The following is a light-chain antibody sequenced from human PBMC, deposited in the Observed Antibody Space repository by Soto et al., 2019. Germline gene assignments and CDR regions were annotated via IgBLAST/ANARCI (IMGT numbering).Light chain of an antibody. CDR2: KAS. CDR1: QSISSW. Sequence: DIQMTQSPSTLSASVGDRVTITCRASQSISSWLAWYQQKPGKAPKLLIYKASGLESGVQSRFSGSGSGTEFTLTIRSLQPDDFATYYCQHYNNYPLTVGGGTKVDIK. CDR3: QHYNNYPLT. V-gene: IGKV1-5*03. J-gene: IGKJ4*01.